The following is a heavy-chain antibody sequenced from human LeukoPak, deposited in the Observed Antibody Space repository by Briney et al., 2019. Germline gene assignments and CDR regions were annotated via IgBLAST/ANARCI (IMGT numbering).Heavy chain of an antibody. CDR2: ISGSGATT. D-gene: IGHD3-10*01. CDR3: AKVRGP. J-gene: IGHJ5*02. Sequence: PGGSLRLSCAASGFTFSSNIMSWVRQAPGKGLEWVSGISGSGATTYYAESVKGRFTISRDNSKNTLYLQMNSLRAEDTAAYYCAKVRGPWGQGTLVTVSS. CDR1: GFTFSSNI. V-gene: IGHV3-23*01.